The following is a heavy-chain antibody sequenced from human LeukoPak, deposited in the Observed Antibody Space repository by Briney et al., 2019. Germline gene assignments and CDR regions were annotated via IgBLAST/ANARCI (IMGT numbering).Heavy chain of an antibody. J-gene: IGHJ4*02. CDR2: IIPILGIA. CDR1: GGTFSSYT. D-gene: IGHD2-2*01. CDR3: AGDGRYCSSTSCYQVY. Sequence: ASVKVSCKASGGTFSSYTISWVRQAPGQGLEWMGRIIPILGIANYAQKFQGRVTITADKSTSTAYMELSSLRSEDTAVYYCAGDGRYCSSTSCYQVYWGQGTLVTVSS. V-gene: IGHV1-69*04.